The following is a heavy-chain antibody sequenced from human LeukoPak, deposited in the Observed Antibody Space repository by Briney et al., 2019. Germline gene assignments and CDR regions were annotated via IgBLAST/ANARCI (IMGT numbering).Heavy chain of an antibody. CDR1: GGSISSSSYY. CDR3: ARPVMYSRGWYQWFEP. Sequence: SETLSLTCTVSGGSISSSSYYWGWIRQPPGKGLEWIGSIYYSGSTYYNPSLKSRVTISVDTSKNQFSLKLSSVTAADTAVYYCARPVMYSRGWYQWFEPWGQGTPVPVPS. CDR2: IYYSGST. J-gene: IGHJ5*02. V-gene: IGHV4-39*01. D-gene: IGHD6-19*01.